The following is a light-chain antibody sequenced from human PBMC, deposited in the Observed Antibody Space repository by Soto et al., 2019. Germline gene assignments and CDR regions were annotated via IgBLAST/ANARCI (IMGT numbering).Light chain of an antibody. CDR2: DTS. V-gene: IGKV3-15*01. J-gene: IGKJ5*01. Sequence: ETVMTQSTGTLYETLGERAPFSCSASQSVSIHLAWYQQKPGQAPRLLIYDTSTRATGIPARFSGSGSGTEFTLTISSLQSEDFAVYYCQQYSNWPPITFGQGTRLEIK. CDR1: QSVSIH. CDR3: QQYSNWPPIT.